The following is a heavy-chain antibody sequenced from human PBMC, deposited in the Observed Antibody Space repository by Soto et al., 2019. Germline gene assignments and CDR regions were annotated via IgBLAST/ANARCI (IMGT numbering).Heavy chain of an antibody. J-gene: IGHJ4*02. Sequence: GGSLRLSCAASGFTFSSYWMSWVRQAPGKGLEWVANIKQDGSEKYYVDSVKGRFTISRDNAKNSLYLQMNSLRAEDTAVYYCARDTRFSVVGAQGDYWGQGTLVTVSS. D-gene: IGHD1-26*01. V-gene: IGHV3-7*03. CDR1: GFTFSSYW. CDR3: ARDTRFSVVGAQGDY. CDR2: IKQDGSEK.